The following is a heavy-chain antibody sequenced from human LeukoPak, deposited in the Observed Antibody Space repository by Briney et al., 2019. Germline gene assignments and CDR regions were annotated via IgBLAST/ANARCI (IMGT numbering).Heavy chain of an antibody. CDR3: AASYSHAWHAFDH. V-gene: IGHV3-30*04. J-gene: IGHJ4*02. Sequence: GGSLRLSCAASGFTFSTYTLHWVRQSPGKGLEWVAVTSYDATYNYYADSVEGRFTISRDNSKNTLSLQMNSLRPEDTAIYYCAASYSHAWHAFDHWGQGTLVIVSS. D-gene: IGHD3-16*01. CDR2: TSYDATYN. CDR1: GFTFSTYT.